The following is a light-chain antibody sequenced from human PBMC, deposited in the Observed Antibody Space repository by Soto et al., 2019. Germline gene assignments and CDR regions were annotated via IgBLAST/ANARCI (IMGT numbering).Light chain of an antibody. CDR3: NSYTSKSTGV. CDR1: SNNVGGYNY. V-gene: IGLV2-14*01. CDR2: EVS. Sequence: QYALTQPASVSGSPGQSITISCTGTSNNVGGYNYVSWYQQHPGKAPKLIIYEVSNRPSGVSNRFSGSKSGNTASLTISGLQAEDEADYYCNSYTSKSTGVFGTGTKLTVL. J-gene: IGLJ1*01.